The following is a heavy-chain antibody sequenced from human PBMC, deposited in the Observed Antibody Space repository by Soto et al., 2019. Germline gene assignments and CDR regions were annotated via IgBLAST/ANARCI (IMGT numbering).Heavy chain of an antibody. CDR2: MNPNSGNT. CDR3: ASVIGEYSSSWYFACDY. V-gene: IGHV1-8*01. Sequence: QVQLVQSGAEVKKPGASVKVSCKASGYTFTSYDINWVRQATGQGLEWMGWMNPNSGNTGYAQKFQGRVTRTRNTSLSTAYMALSSLRSADTAVYYCASVIGEYSSSWYFACDYWGQGTLVTVSS. D-gene: IGHD6-13*01. J-gene: IGHJ4*02. CDR1: GYTFTSYD.